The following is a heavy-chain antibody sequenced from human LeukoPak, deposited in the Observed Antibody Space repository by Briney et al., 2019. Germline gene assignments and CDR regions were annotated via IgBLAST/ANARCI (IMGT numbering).Heavy chain of an antibody. Sequence: SETLSLTCAVYGGSFSSYYWGWIRQTPGKGLEWIGSIYYSGSTFYSPSLKSRVTISVDTSKNQFSLKLSSVTAADTAVYYCASLRERSYYARGFDYWGQGTLVTVSS. CDR2: IYYSGST. CDR3: ASLRERSYYARGFDY. D-gene: IGHD1-26*01. V-gene: IGHV4-39*01. CDR1: GGSFSSYY. J-gene: IGHJ4*02.